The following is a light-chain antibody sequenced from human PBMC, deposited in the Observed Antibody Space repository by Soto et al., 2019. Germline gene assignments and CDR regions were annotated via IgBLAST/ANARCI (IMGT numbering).Light chain of an antibody. CDR1: QSVSNNY. CDR2: GAS. J-gene: IGKJ1*01. V-gene: IGKV3-20*01. Sequence: ILLTQSTGPLYLSPGERATLSCRASQSVSNNYLAWYQQKPGQAPRLLIYGASNRASGIPDRFSGSGSGTDFSLTISSLKPEDFAVYYCHPSGLSGTFGQGTKVDIK. CDR3: HPSGLSGT.